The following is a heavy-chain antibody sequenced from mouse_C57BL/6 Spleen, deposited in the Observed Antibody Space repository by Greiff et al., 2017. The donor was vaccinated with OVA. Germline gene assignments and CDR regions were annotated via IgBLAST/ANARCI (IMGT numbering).Heavy chain of an antibody. CDR3: ARGGTTVVDYYAMDY. J-gene: IGHJ4*01. CDR1: GYTFTSYW. Sequence: QVQLKQPGAELVKPGASVKMSCKASGYTFTSYWITWVKQRPGQGLEWIGDIYPGSGSTNYNEKFKSKATLTVDTSSSTAYMQLSSLTSEDSAVYYCARGGTTVVDYYAMDYWGQGTSVTVSS. V-gene: IGHV1-55*01. CDR2: IYPGSGST. D-gene: IGHD1-1*01.